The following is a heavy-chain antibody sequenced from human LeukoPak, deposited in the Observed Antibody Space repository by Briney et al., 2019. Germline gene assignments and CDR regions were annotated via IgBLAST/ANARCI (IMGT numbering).Heavy chain of an antibody. CDR1: GGSISSNNW. V-gene: IGHV4-4*02. J-gene: IGHJ4*02. Sequence: PSGTLSLTCAVSGGSISSNNWWSWVRQPPEKGLEWIGEIFHSGGTNYNPSLKSRVTISVDKPKNQFSLKLSSVTAADTAMYYCARVLSGSNFDYWGQGTLVTVSS. CDR3: ARVLSGSNFDY. CDR2: IFHSGGT. D-gene: IGHD3-22*01.